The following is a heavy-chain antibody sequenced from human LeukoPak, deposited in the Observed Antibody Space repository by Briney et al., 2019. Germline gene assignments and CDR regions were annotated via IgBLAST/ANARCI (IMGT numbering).Heavy chain of an antibody. Sequence: GGSLRLSCAASGFTFSSYSMNWVCQAPGKGLEWVSSISSSSSYIYYADSVKGRFTISRDNAKNSLYLQMNSLRAEDTAVYYCARVGITYYYDSSGYNDYWGQGTLVTVSS. D-gene: IGHD3-22*01. J-gene: IGHJ4*02. V-gene: IGHV3-21*01. CDR2: ISSSSSYI. CDR1: GFTFSSYS. CDR3: ARVGITYYYDSSGYNDY.